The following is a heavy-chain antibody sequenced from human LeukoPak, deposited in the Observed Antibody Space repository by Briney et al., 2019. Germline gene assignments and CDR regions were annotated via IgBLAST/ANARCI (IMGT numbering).Heavy chain of an antibody. CDR2: IIPIFGTA. J-gene: IGHJ3*02. V-gene: IGHV1-69*05. D-gene: IGHD3-3*01. CDR1: GGTFSSYA. CDR3: AREGGITVFGVAQPGGAFDI. Sequence: ASVKVSCKASGGTFSSYAISWVRQAPGQGLEWMGGIIPIFGTANYAQKVQVRVTMSTDESTSTAYMELSSLRSEDTAVYYCAREGGITVFGVAQPGGAFDIWGQGTMVTVSS.